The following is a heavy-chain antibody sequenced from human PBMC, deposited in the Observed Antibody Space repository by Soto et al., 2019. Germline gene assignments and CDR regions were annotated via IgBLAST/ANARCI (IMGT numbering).Heavy chain of an antibody. CDR3: AKDRPDYYAIPGTYAY. V-gene: IGHV3-23*01. Sequence: GGSLRLSCAASGLTFSSYAMSWVRQAPGKGLEWVAALSGSGGSTYYADSVKGRFTISRDNSKNTLYLQMNSLGAEDTAVYSFAKDRPDYYAIPGTYAYRGQGTPVTVSS. CDR1: GLTFSSYA. CDR2: LSGSGGST. J-gene: IGHJ4*02. D-gene: IGHD3-10*01.